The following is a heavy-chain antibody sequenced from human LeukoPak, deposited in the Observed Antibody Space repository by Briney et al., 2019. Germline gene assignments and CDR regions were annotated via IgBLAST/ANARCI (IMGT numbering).Heavy chain of an antibody. CDR2: ISSSGSTI. CDR3: ASMVRGVNNYYYMDV. CDR1: GFTFSDYY. V-gene: IGHV3-11*01. Sequence: GGSLRLSCAASGFTFSDYYMSWNRQAPGKGLEWVSYISSSGSTIYYADSVKGRFTISRDNAKNSLYLQMNSLRAEDTAVYYCASMVRGVNNYYYMDVWGKGTTVTVSS. D-gene: IGHD3-10*01. J-gene: IGHJ6*03.